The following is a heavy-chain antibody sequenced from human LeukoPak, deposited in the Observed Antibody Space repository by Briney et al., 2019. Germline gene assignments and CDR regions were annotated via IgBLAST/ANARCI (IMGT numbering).Heavy chain of an antibody. J-gene: IGHJ4*02. CDR3: ARAGNRATSFDY. Sequence: PGRSLRLSCAASGFTFSSYAMHWVRQAPGKGLEWVAVISYDGSNKYYADSVKGRFTISRDNSKNTLYLQMNSLRAGDTAVYYCARAGNRATSFDYWGQGTLVTVSS. V-gene: IGHV3-30*04. CDR1: GFTFSSYA. D-gene: IGHD2-15*01. CDR2: ISYDGSNK.